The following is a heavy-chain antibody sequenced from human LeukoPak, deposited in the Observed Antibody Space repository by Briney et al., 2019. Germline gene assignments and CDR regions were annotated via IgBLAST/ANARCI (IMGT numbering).Heavy chain of an antibody. CDR2: ISGSGGTT. CDR1: GFTFNLYA. J-gene: IGHJ4*02. Sequence: PGGSLRLSCAASGFTFNLYAMSWVRQAPGKGLEWVSTISGSGGTTYYADSVKGRFTISRDNSKNTLYLQMNSLRAEDTAVYYCAKDKRRLGSYGYFDYWGQGTLVTVSS. CDR3: AKDKRRLGSYGYFDY. V-gene: IGHV3-23*01. D-gene: IGHD5-18*01.